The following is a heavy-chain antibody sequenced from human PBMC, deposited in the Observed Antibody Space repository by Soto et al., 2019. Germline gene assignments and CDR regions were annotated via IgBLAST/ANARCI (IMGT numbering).Heavy chain of an antibody. J-gene: IGHJ4*02. D-gene: IGHD6-19*01. CDR1: GYNFANFW. Sequence: GESLKISCKGSGYNFANFWIGWVRQMPGKGLERMGIIYPGNSDIRYRPSFRGQVTISADMSISTAYLQWSSLKASDTAMYYCATLIAVTTPQGDYWGQGTLVTVSS. V-gene: IGHV5-51*01. CDR2: IYPGNSDI. CDR3: ATLIAVTTPQGDY.